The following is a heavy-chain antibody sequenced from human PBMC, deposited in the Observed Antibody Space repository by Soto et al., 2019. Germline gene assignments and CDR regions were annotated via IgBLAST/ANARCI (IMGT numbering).Heavy chain of an antibody. J-gene: IGHJ4*02. CDR1: GFTFSSYA. V-gene: IGHV3-23*01. Sequence: EVQLLESGGGLVQPGGSLRLSCAASGFTFSSYAMSWVRQAPGKGLEWVSAISGSGGSTYYADSVKGRFTISRDNSKNTLYLQMNSLRAEDTAVYYCAKGPRRPAAMQDHWIDYWGQGTLVTVSS. D-gene: IGHD2-2*01. CDR2: ISGSGGST. CDR3: AKGPRRPAAMQDHWIDY.